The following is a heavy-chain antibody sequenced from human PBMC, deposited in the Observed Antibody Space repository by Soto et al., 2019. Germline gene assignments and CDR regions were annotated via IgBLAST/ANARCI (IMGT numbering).Heavy chain of an antibody. CDR1: GYTFTSYG. D-gene: IGHD4-17*01. CDR3: ARDRNGDYGGYYFDY. V-gene: IGHV1-69*13. Sequence: ASVKVSCKASGYTFTSYGISWVRQAPGQGLEWMGAIIPIYGTANYAQTIQGRVTITADESTSTAYMELSSLRSEDTAVYYCARDRNGDYGGYYFDYWGQGTLVTVSS. J-gene: IGHJ4*02. CDR2: IIPIYGTA.